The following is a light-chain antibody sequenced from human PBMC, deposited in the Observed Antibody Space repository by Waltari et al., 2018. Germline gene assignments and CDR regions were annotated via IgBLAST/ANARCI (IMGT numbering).Light chain of an antibody. CDR2: VVS. V-gene: IGLV2-14*01. J-gene: IGLJ2*01. Sequence: QSAPSQPASVAGTPGQSITISCTGSSSDVGGYNYVSSYQQLPGKAPRLLIYVVSNRPSGVSNRFSCSNSGNTASLTISVLQAEDEADYDCSSYTSSSTVVFGGGTKVTVL. CDR1: SSDVGGYNY. CDR3: SSYTSSSTVV.